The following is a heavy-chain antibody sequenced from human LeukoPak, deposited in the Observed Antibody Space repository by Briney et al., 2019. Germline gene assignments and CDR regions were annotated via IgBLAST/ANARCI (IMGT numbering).Heavy chain of an antibody. CDR1: GFTFNTYS. J-gene: IGHJ3*02. CDR2: ISSISSYI. D-gene: IGHD3-22*01. CDR3: ARDRPYYYDSSGYYRDDAFDI. Sequence: GGSLRLSCAASGFTFNTYSMNWVRQAPGKGLEWVSSISSISSYIYYADSVKGRFTISRDNAKNSMYLQMNSLRAEDTAVYYCARDRPYYYDSSGYYRDDAFDIWGQGTMVTVSS. V-gene: IGHV3-21*01.